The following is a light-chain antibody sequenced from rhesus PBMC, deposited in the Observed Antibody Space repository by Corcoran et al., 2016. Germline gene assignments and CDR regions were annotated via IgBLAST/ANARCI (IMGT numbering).Light chain of an antibody. Sequence: EIVMTQSPATLSLSPGETATLSCRASESVGSYLAWYQQKPGQAPKLLVHSAYIRATGIPDRFSGRGSRTEFTLTISSLEPEDVGVYHCQQYNDLLWTFGQGTKVEIK. CDR3: QQYNDLLWT. J-gene: IGKJ1*01. V-gene: IGKV3-40*03. CDR2: SAY. CDR1: ESVGSY.